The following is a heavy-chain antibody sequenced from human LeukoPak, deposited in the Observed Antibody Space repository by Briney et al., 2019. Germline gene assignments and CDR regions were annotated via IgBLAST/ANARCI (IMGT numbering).Heavy chain of an antibody. Sequence: PGGSLRLSCAASGFTFSSYAMHWVRQAPGKGLEWVSYISSTGSTTYYADSVQGRFTISRDNAKNSVYLQMNSLRAEDTAVYYCTRISGIEARYWGQGTLVTVSS. J-gene: IGHJ4*02. CDR2: ISSTGSTT. CDR3: TRISGIEARY. V-gene: IGHV3-48*01. D-gene: IGHD3-10*01. CDR1: GFTFSSYA.